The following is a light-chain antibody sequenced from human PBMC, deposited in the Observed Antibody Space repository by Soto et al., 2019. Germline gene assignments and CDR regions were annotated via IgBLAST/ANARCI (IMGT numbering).Light chain of an antibody. CDR3: QKYNCAPWT. CDR2: AAS. J-gene: IGKJ1*01. CDR1: QGISNF. Sequence: DIQMTQSPSSLSASVGDRVTITCRASQGISNFLAWHQQKPGKVPKLLIYAASTLQSGVPSRFSGSGSGTYFTLTITSLHPEDVATYYCQKYNCAPWTFGQGTKVEIK. V-gene: IGKV1-27*01.